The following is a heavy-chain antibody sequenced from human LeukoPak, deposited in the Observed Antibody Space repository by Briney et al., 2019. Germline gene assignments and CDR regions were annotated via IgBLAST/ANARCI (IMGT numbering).Heavy chain of an antibody. D-gene: IGHD4-23*01. CDR2: ISITSDKI. Sequence: PGGSLRLSCAATGFTFNNYWMSWVRQAPGKGLEWISYISITSDKIFYADSVKGRFTISRDNAWNSLYLQMNSLRDEDTAVYSCAREAYWGSSGKGFDSWGQGTLVIVSS. CDR3: AREAYWGSSGKGFDS. V-gene: IGHV3-48*02. CDR1: GFTFNNYW. J-gene: IGHJ4*02.